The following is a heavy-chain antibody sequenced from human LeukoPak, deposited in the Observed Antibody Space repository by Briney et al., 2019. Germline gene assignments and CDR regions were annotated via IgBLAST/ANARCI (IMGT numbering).Heavy chain of an antibody. D-gene: IGHD6-13*01. CDR2: IFDSGST. CDR3: ARVGTQHLVRPVY. Sequence: RSSETLSLTCTVSGGSIRSYYWSWIRQPPGKGLEWIGDIFDSGSTNYNPSLKSRVTISVDTSKNQFALKLSSVTAADTAVYYCARVGTQHLVRPVYWGQGTLVTVSS. CDR1: GGSIRSYY. V-gene: IGHV4-4*09. J-gene: IGHJ4*02.